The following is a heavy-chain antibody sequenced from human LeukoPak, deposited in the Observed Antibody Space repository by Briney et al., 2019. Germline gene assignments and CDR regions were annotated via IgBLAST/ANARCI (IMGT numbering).Heavy chain of an antibody. D-gene: IGHD3-9*01. CDR2: IYTSGST. J-gene: IGHJ5*02. CDR1: GGSISSYY. Sequence: SETLSLTCTVSGGSISSYYWSWIRQLPGKGLEWIGYIYTSGSTNYNPSLKSRVTISVDTSKNQFSLKLSSVTAADTAVYYCARQGSYYDILTGYYNWRPFDPWGQGTLVTVSS. V-gene: IGHV4-4*09. CDR3: ARQGSYYDILTGYYNWRPFDP.